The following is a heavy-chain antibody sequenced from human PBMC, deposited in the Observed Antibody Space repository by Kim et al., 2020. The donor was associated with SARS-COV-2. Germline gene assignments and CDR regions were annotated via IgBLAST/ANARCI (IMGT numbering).Heavy chain of an antibody. CDR1: GYSFTSYW. CDR2: IYPGDSDT. J-gene: IGHJ3*02. D-gene: IGHD6-19*01. CDR3: ARHRVAVAGTRSGGDEAFDI. Sequence: GESLKISCKGSGYSFTSYWIGWVRQMPGKGLEWMGIIYPGDSDTRYSPSFQGQVTISADKSISTAYLQWRSLKASDTAMYYCARHRVAVAGTRSGGDEAFDIWGQGTMVTVSS. V-gene: IGHV5-51*01.